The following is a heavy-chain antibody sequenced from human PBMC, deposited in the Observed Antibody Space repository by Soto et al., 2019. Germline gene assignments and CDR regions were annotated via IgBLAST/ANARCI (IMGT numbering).Heavy chain of an antibody. CDR2: IYYSGST. Sequence: QVQLQESGPGLVKPSQTLSLTCTVSGGSISSGGYYWSWIRQHPGKGLEWIGYIYYSGSTYYNPSLKHRVTIPGDPSKNQFSLKLRSVTAADTAVYYCASTSVTLGLGYWGQGPLVTVSS. CDR3: ASTSVTLGLGY. D-gene: IGHD7-27*01. V-gene: IGHV4-31*03. CDR1: GGSISSGGYY. J-gene: IGHJ4*02.